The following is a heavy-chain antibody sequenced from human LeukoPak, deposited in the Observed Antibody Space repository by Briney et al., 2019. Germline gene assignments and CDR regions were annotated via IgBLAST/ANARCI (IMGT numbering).Heavy chain of an antibody. Sequence: GASVKVSCKASGYTFTGYYMHWVRQAPGQGLEWMGWINPNSGGTNYAQKFQGRVTMTRDTSISTAYMELSRLRSDDTAVYYCARSPSRIMIFGVVTTASYYFDYWGQGTLVTVSS. D-gene: IGHD3-3*01. V-gene: IGHV1-2*02. CDR3: ARSPSRIMIFGVVTTASYYFDY. CDR1: GYTFTGYY. J-gene: IGHJ4*02. CDR2: INPNSGGT.